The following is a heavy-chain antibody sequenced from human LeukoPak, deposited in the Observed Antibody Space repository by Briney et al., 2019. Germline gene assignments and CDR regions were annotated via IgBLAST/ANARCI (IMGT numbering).Heavy chain of an antibody. V-gene: IGHV1-2*02. CDR2: INTKTGRA. J-gene: IGHJ5*02. CDR3: ARADFIDAGPYLIGP. CDR1: GYSFTDYY. D-gene: IGHD3-3*01. Sequence: ASVKVSCKTSGYSFTDYYIHWVRQAPGQGLEWMGWINTKTGRASSARKFQGRVTMTRDPSITTVYMDMAWLTSDDTAIYFCARADFIDAGPYLIGPWGQGTLVTVSS.